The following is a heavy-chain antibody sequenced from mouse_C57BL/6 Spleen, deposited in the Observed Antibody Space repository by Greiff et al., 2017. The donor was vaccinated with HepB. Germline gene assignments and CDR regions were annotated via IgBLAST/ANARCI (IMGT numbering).Heavy chain of an antibody. CDR1: GYTFTSYW. CDR2: IYPGSGST. D-gene: IGHD1-1*01. V-gene: IGHV1-55*01. J-gene: IGHJ4*01. CDR3: ARRMTTVVATRDYAMDY. Sequence: QVQLQQSGAELVKPGASVKMSCKASGYTFTSYWITWVKQRPGQGLEWIGDIYPGSGSTNYNEKFKSKATLTVDTSSSTAYMQLSSLTSEDSAVYYCARRMTTVVATRDYAMDYWGQGTSVTVSS.